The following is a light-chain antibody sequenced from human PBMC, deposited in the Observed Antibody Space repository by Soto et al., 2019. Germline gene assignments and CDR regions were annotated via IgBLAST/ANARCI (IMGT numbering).Light chain of an antibody. J-gene: IGKJ1*01. V-gene: IGKV3-20*01. CDR3: QQYGSSGT. CDR1: QSVGSSH. Sequence: EIVLTQSTGTLSLSPGERATLSCSASQSVGSSHLAWYQQKPGQAPRLLIYGASNRATGIPDRFSGSGSGTDFTLTISRLEPEDFAVYYCQQYGSSGTFGQGTKVDIK. CDR2: GAS.